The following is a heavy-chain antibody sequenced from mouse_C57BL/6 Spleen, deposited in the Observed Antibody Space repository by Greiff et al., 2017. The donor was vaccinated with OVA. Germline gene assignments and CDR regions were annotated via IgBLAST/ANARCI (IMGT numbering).Heavy chain of an antibody. CDR3: ARKKGLLDYFDY. V-gene: IGHV1-59*01. Sequence: QVQLQQPGAELVRPGTSVKLSCKASGYTFTSYWMHRVKQRPGQGLEWIGVIDPSDSYTNYNQKFKGKATLTVDTSSSTAYMQLSSLTSEDSAVYYCARKKGLLDYFDYWGQGTTLTVSS. CDR1: GYTFTSYW. CDR2: IDPSDSYT. D-gene: IGHD2-3*01. J-gene: IGHJ2*01.